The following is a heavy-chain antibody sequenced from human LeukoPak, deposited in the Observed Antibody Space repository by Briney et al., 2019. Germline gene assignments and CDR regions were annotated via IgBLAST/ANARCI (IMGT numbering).Heavy chain of an antibody. CDR1: GGSMTGFF. D-gene: IGHD1-26*01. CDR3: ARGWDVDYFYYHMDV. CDR2: IYYSGIT. Sequence: PSETLSLTCSVSGGSMTGFFWTWIRQPPGKGLEWMGYIYYSGITNYNPSLKSRLTISVDTSNNEFSLKLKSVTPADAAIYYCARGWDVDYFYYHMDVWGKGTTVTVSS. J-gene: IGHJ6*03. V-gene: IGHV4-59*01.